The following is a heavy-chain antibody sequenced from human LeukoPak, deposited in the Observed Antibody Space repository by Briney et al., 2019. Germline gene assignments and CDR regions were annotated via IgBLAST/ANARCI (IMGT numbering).Heavy chain of an antibody. J-gene: IGHJ5*02. V-gene: IGHV4-4*09. CDR1: GASNNSYY. CDR3: ARKAPKKGWFDP. Sequence: ASETLSLTCTVSGASNNSYYWSWIRQPPGKGLEWIGYTHPSGNTNYSPSFKSRVTISMDTSTNQFSLKLKSVTAADTAVYFCARKAPKKGWFDPWGQGTLVTVSS. CDR2: THPSGNT.